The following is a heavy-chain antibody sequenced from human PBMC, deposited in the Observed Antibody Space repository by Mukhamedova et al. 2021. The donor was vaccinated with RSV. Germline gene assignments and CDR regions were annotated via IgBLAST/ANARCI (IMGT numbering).Heavy chain of an antibody. Sequence: QWYQRSVTITADESTSTAYMELSSLRSEDTAVYYCARPHYDSSGTYYFDYWGQGTLVTVSS. V-gene: IGHV1-69*01. CDR3: ARPHYDSSGTYYFDY. J-gene: IGHJ4*02. D-gene: IGHD3-22*01.